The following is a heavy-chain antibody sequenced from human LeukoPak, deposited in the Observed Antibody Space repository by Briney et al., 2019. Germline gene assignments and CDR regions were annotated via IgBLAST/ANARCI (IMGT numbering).Heavy chain of an antibody. CDR2: IRQDGDKK. V-gene: IGHV3-7*03. CDR3: VRALPYCTSWYGRSDC. D-gene: IGHD6-13*01. J-gene: IGHJ4*02. Sequence: PGGSLRLSCAASGFPFNAYWMTWVRQAPGKGLEWVANIRQDGDKKYYVDSVKGRFTISRDNAMNSLYLQMNSLRAEDTAMSYFVRALPYCTSWYGRSDCWGQGTLVTVSS. CDR1: GFPFNAYW.